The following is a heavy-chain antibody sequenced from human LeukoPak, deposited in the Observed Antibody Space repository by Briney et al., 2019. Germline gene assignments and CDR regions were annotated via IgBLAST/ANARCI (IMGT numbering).Heavy chain of an antibody. J-gene: IGHJ6*02. CDR2: IWYDGSNK. CDR1: GFTFSSYG. D-gene: IGHD2-2*01. Sequence: GGSLRLSCAASGFTFSSYGMHWVRQAPGKGLEWVAVIWYDGSNKYYADSVKGRFTISRDNSKNTLYLQMNSLRAEDTAVYYCARDISYCSSTSCYGYHYYYGMDVWGQGTTVTVSS. CDR3: ARDISYCSSTSCYGYHYYYGMDV. V-gene: IGHV3-33*01.